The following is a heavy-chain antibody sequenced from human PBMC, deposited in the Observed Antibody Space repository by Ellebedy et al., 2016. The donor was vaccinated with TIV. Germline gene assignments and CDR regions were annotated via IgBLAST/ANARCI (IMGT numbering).Heavy chain of an antibody. Sequence: GESLKISCAAFEFSFRSYWMTWVRQAPGKGLEWVATIRQEGDEIYYVESVKGRFTISRDNAKNSLFLQMNSLRVEATAVYSCARPASYVDYAVQVNPWFDPWGQGTLVTVSS. V-gene: IGHV3-7*01. CDR1: EFSFRSYW. J-gene: IGHJ5*02. D-gene: IGHD1-26*01. CDR2: IRQEGDEI. CDR3: ARPASYVDYAVQVNPWFDP.